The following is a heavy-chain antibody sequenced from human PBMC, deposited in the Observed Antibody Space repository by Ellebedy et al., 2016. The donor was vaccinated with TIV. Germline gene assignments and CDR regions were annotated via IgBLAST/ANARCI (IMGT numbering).Heavy chain of an antibody. CDR1: GFTFSSYA. J-gene: IGHJ4*02. CDR2: ISGSGGST. D-gene: IGHD3-10*01. V-gene: IGHV3-23*01. Sequence: GGSLRLSXAASGFTFSSYAMSWVRQAPGKGLEWVSAISGSGGSTYYADSVKGRFTISRDNSKNTLYLQMNSLRGEDTAVYYCARVPYGSGTYTVDYWGQGTLVTVSS. CDR3: ARVPYGSGTYTVDY.